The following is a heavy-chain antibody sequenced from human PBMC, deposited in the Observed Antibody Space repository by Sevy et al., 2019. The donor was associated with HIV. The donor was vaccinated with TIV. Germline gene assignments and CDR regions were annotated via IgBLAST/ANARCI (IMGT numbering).Heavy chain of an antibody. CDR1: GYTFTGQY. D-gene: IGHD3-10*01. CDR3: ARACLGPLGSLDS. CDR2: VNPRNGGT. V-gene: IGHV1-2*02. Sequence: ASVKVSCKASGYTFTGQYIHWVRQVPGQGLEWVGWVNPRNGGTKTAQSFEGRVTLTRDTSISTANLEMGSLTSDDTAVYFCARACLGPLGSLDSWGQGTLVTVSS. J-gene: IGHJ4*02.